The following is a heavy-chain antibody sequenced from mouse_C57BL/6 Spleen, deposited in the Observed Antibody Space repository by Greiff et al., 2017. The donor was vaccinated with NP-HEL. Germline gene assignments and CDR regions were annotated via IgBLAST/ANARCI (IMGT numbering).Heavy chain of an antibody. CDR2: IDPSDSET. D-gene: IGHD1-1*01. Sequence: QVQLQQPGAELVRPGSSVKLSCKASGYTFTSYWMHWVKQRPIQGLEWIGNIDPSDSETHYTQKFKDKATLTVDKSSSTAYLQLSSLTSEDSAVYYCARADRYGFDDWGQGTTLTVSS. CDR3: ARADRYGFDD. CDR1: GYTFTSYW. V-gene: IGHV1-52*01. J-gene: IGHJ2*01.